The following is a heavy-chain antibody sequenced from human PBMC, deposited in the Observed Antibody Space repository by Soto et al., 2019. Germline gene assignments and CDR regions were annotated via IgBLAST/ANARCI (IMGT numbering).Heavy chain of an antibody. CDR3: AREFHSTYWFDP. CDR1: GYPFINFY. Sequence: ASVKVSCKTSGYPFINFYVHWVRQAPGQGLEWLGNINPRADSTVYAPKFEDRVSMTRDTSTSTVYMELSSLTSDDTAMYYCAREFHSTYWFDPWGHGTLVTVSS. V-gene: IGHV1-46*01. J-gene: IGHJ5*02. D-gene: IGHD2-21*01. CDR2: INPRADST.